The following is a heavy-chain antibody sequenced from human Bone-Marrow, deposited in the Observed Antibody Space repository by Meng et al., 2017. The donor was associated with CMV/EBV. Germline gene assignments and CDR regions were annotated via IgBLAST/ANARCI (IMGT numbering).Heavy chain of an antibody. V-gene: IGHV3-7*01. CDR1: GFTFSSYW. Sequence: GESLKISCAASGFTFSSYWMSWVRQAPGKGLEWVANIKQDGSEKYYVDSVKGRFTISRDNAKNSLYLQMNSLRAQDTAVYYCAGEAYPRFWSGYYGYYGMDVWGQGTTVTVSS. J-gene: IGHJ6*01. D-gene: IGHD3-3*01. CDR3: AGEAYPRFWSGYYGYYGMDV. CDR2: IKQDGSEK.